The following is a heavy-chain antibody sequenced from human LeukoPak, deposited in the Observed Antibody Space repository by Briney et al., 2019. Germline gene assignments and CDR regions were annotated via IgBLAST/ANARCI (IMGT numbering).Heavy chain of an antibody. CDR1: GGSISSSSYY. J-gene: IGHJ6*03. Sequence: PSETLSLTCTVSGGSISSSSYYWSWIRQPPGKGLEWIGEINHSGSTNYNPSLKSRVTISVDTSKNQFSLKLNSVTAADTAVYYCARLRDDYGDYGHQYYYYYYMDVWGKGTTVTISS. D-gene: IGHD4-17*01. CDR3: ARLRDDYGDYGHQYYYYYYMDV. V-gene: IGHV4-39*07. CDR2: INHSGST.